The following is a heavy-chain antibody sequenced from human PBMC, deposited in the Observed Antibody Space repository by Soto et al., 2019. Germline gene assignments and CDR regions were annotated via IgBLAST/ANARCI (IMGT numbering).Heavy chain of an antibody. D-gene: IGHD7-27*01. J-gene: IGHJ4*02. CDR2: IWSDGSKK. V-gene: IGHV3-33*01. CDR3: VTTPGDLLLL. CDR1: GFTFSSYG. Sequence: QVQLVESGGGVVQPGRSLSLSCAASGFTFSSYGMHWVRQGPGKGLEWVAVIWSDGSKKYYADSVKGRFTISRDNSKNTLYLQMNSLRVEDTAAYYWVTTPGDLLLLWGQGTLVTVSS.